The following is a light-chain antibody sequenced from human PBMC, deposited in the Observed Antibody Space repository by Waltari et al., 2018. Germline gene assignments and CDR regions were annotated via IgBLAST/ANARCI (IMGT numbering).Light chain of an antibody. CDR1: QSVGRS. CDR2: GAS. Sequence: EIVLTQSPGTLSLSPGERATLSCRARQSVGRSLAWYQQKPGQAPRLLIYGASSRATGVPDRFSGSGSGTDFSLTIARLEPEDFAVYYCQHYVRLPATFGQGTKVEI. CDR3: QHYVRLPAT. J-gene: IGKJ1*01. V-gene: IGKV3-20*01.